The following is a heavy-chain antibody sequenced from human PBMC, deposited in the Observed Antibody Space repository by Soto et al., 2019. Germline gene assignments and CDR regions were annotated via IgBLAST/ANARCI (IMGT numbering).Heavy chain of an antibody. CDR1: GFTFSSYA. CDR2: FTSGGNT. V-gene: IGHV3-23*01. CDR3: AKVDGDALTRGLHY. D-gene: IGHD3-10*01. J-gene: IGHJ4*01. Sequence: VGSLRLSCAASGFTFSSYAMSWVRQGPGKGLEWVATFTSGGNTYYADSVKGRFTISRDNSKNTLYLQINSLRAEDTAVYYCAKVDGDALTRGLHYWGHGALATVSA.